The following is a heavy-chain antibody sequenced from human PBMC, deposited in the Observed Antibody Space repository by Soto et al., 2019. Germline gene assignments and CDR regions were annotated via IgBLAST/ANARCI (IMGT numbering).Heavy chain of an antibody. Sequence: EVQLVESGGGLVQPGGSLRLSCAASGFLFNTYWMFWVRHAPRKGLLWVSRIKSDGSSTNYADSVKGRFTISRDNAKNTLYLQMTSLRAEDTAVYYCAIGGGDYNYLDYWGQGILVTVSS. CDR2: IKSDGSST. J-gene: IGHJ4*02. CDR1: GFLFNTYW. V-gene: IGHV3-74*01. CDR3: AIGGGDYNYLDY. D-gene: IGHD3-9*01.